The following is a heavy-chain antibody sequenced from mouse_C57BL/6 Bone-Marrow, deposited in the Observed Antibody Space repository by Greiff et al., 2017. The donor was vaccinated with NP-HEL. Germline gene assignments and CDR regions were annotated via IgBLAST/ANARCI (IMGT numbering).Heavy chain of an antibody. D-gene: IGHD1-1*01. J-gene: IGHJ3*01. Sequence: VQLQQSGAELVMPGASVKLSCKASGYTFTSYWMHWVKQRPGQGLEWIGEIDPSDSYTNYNQKFKGKSTLTVDKSSSTAYMQLSSLTSEDSAVYYCARKGYYGSKAYWGQGTLVTVSA. CDR3: ARKGYYGSKAY. CDR1: GYTFTSYW. V-gene: IGHV1-69*01. CDR2: IDPSDSYT.